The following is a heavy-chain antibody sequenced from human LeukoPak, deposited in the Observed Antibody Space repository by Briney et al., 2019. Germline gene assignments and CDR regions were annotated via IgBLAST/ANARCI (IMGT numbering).Heavy chain of an antibody. CDR1: GYTFTDYH. CDR3: ARGGPHHGFDI. Sequence: ASVKVSCKASGYTFTDYHMHWVRQAPGQGLEWMGWIVTNNGATNYAQNFKGRVTMTRDTSVSTAYVEVSDLKSDDTAVYYCARGGPHHGFDIWAQGTMVTVSS. CDR2: IVTNNGAT. J-gene: IGHJ3*02. V-gene: IGHV1-2*02.